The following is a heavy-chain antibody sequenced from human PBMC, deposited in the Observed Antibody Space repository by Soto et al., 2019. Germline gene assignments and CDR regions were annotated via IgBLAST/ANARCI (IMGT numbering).Heavy chain of an antibody. D-gene: IGHD3-3*01. CDR1: GFTFSSYV. J-gene: IGHJ4*02. Sequence: QVQLVESGGGVVQPGRSLRLSGAASGFTFSSYVMHWARQAPGKGLEWVAVIWYDVSNKYYAESVKGRFTISRDNSKNTLYLQMNSLRAEDTAVYYCAAYYDFWSGYYSDYWGQGTLVNVSS. CDR3: AAYYDFWSGYYSDY. V-gene: IGHV3-33*01. CDR2: IWYDVSNK.